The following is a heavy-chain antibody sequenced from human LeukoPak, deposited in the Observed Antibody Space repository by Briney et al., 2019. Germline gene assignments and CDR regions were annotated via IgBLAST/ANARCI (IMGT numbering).Heavy chain of an antibody. CDR1: GYTFTGYY. Sequence: GASVKVSCKASGYTFTGYYMHWVRQAPGQGLEWMGWINPNSGGTNYAQKFQGRVTMTRDTSISTAYMELSSLRSEDTAVYYCARSHVYDSYYFDYWGQGTLVTVSS. V-gene: IGHV1-2*02. CDR3: ARSHVYDSYYFDY. D-gene: IGHD5/OR15-5a*01. J-gene: IGHJ4*02. CDR2: INPNSGGT.